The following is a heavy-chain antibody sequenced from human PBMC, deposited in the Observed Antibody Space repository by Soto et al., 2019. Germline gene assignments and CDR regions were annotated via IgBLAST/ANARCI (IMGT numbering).Heavy chain of an antibody. CDR3: ARRDIQGPIDY. J-gene: IGHJ4*02. D-gene: IGHD2-15*01. CDR1: GGTFSDYY. V-gene: IGHV4-34*01. CDR2: IYYSGST. Sequence: SETLSLTCAVYGGTFSDYYWTWIRQPPGTGLEWIGYIYYSGSTYYNPSLKSRVTISVDTSKNQFSLKLSSVTAADTAVYYCARRDIQGPIDYWGQGTLVTVSS.